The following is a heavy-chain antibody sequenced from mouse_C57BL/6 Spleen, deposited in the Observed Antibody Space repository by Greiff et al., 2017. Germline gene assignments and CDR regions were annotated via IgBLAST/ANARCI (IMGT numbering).Heavy chain of an antibody. Sequence: VMLVESGPGLVAPSQSLSITCTVSGFSLTSYGVHWVRQPPGKGLEWLVVIWSDGSTTYNSALKSRLSISQDNSKSQVFLKMKSLQTDDTAMYYCARQSRYYGSSSYWYFDVWGTGTTVTVSS. CDR2: IWSDGST. V-gene: IGHV2-6-1*01. CDR3: ARQSRYYGSSSYWYFDV. J-gene: IGHJ1*03. D-gene: IGHD1-1*01. CDR1: GFSLTSYG.